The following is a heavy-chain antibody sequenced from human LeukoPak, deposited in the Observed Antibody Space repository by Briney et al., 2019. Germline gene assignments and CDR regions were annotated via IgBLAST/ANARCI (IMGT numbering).Heavy chain of an antibody. Sequence: GASVKVSCKASGYIFSTYGISWVRQAPGQGLEWMGCISGYNGITNYAQKLQGRVTMTTDTSTSTAYMELRSLRSDDTAVYYCARRRSEEFDFDCWGQGTLVTVSS. CDR1: GYIFSTYG. D-gene: IGHD6-19*01. J-gene: IGHJ4*02. CDR2: ISGYNGIT. V-gene: IGHV1-18*01. CDR3: ARRRSEEFDFDC.